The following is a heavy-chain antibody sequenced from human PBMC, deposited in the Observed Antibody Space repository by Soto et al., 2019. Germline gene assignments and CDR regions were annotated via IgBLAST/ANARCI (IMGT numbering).Heavy chain of an antibody. V-gene: IGHV4-39*01. CDR3: ARRRRSIAVAGTFLDY. CDR1: GGSISSSSYY. J-gene: IGHJ4*02. Sequence: SETLSLTCTVSGGSISSSSYYWGWIRQPPGKGLEWIGSIYYSGSTYYNPSLKSRVTISVDTSKNQFSLKLSSVTAADTAVYYCARRRRSIAVAGTFLDYWGQGTLVTVSS. D-gene: IGHD6-19*01. CDR2: IYYSGST.